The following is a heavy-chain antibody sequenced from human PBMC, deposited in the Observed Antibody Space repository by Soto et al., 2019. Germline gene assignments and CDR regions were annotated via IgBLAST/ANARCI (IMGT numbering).Heavy chain of an antibody. CDR3: AISVIAAGRTVWNLFDP. Sequence: GGSLRLSCAASGFSFSSYAMNWVRQAPGKGLEWVSGISGSGGETYYADSVKGRFSSSRDNSKNTVYLQMNSLRSEDTAVYYCAISVIAAGRTVWNLFDPWGQGIPVFVSS. CDR1: GFSFSSYA. V-gene: IGHV3-23*01. D-gene: IGHD6-6*01. CDR2: ISGSGGET. J-gene: IGHJ5*02.